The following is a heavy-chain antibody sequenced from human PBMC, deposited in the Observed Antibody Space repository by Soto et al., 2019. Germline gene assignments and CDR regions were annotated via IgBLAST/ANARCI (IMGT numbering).Heavy chain of an antibody. V-gene: IGHV1-2*04. D-gene: IGHD1-26*01. Sequence: ASVKVSCKASGYTFTGYYMHWVRQAPGQGLEWMGWINPNSGGTNYAQKFQGWVTMTRDTSISTAYMELSRLRSDDTAVYYCARTIGSHSIDAFDIWGQGTMVTVSS. CDR1: GYTFTGYY. CDR2: INPNSGGT. J-gene: IGHJ3*02. CDR3: ARTIGSHSIDAFDI.